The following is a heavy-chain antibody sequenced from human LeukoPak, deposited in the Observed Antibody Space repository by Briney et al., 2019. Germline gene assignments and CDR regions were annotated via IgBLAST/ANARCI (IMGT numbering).Heavy chain of an antibody. D-gene: IGHD3-22*01. CDR2: ISWNSGSI. CDR3: AKDSSGYYGPFDD. CDR1: GFTFDDYA. J-gene: IGHJ4*02. Sequence: GRSLRLSCAASGFTFDDYAMHWVRQAPGKGLEWVSGISWNSGSIGYADSVKGRFTISRDNAKNSLYLQMNSLRPEDTALYYCAKDSSGYYGPFDDWGQGTLVTVSS. V-gene: IGHV3-9*01.